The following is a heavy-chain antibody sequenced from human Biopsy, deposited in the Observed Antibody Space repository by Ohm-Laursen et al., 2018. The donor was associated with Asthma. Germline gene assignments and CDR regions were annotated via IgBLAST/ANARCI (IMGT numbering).Heavy chain of an antibody. V-gene: IGHV3-7*01. CDR1: GFTFSSHW. D-gene: IGHD2-2*01. J-gene: IGHJ6*02. Sequence: SLRLSCAASGFTFSSHWMSWVRQAPGKGLEWVANIKKDGSEKYYVDSVKGRFTISRDNAKNSLHLHMNSLRAEDTAVYYCARGGYCTSPTCPWGRYATEVWGQGTTVTVSS. CDR2: IKKDGSEK. CDR3: ARGGYCTSPTCPWGRYATEV.